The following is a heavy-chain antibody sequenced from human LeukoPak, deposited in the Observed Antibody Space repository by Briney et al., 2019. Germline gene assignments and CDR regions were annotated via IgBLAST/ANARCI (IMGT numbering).Heavy chain of an antibody. Sequence: GGSLRLSCEASGFTFNDYAMMWVRQAPGRGLEWVSAIRASGGLRFYADSVKGRFTTSRDNSKNTLYLQMNSLRAADTAVYYCARDPNGDYIGAFDMCGQGTKVTVSS. J-gene: IGHJ3*02. CDR3: ARDPNGDYIGAFDM. CDR2: IRASGGLR. V-gene: IGHV3-23*01. CDR1: GFTFNDYA. D-gene: IGHD4-17*01.